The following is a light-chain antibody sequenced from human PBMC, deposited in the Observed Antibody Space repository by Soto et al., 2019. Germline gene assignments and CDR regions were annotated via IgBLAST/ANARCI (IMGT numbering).Light chain of an antibody. Sequence: DIQMTQSPSTLSASVGDRVVITCRASRALNNWLAWYQQKPGKAPKLLIYAASSLQSGVPSRFSGSGSGTEFTLTINSLQPDDFATYYCQHYNSFSSPFGQGTKLEIK. CDR1: RALNNW. CDR3: QHYNSFSSP. J-gene: IGKJ2*01. CDR2: AAS. V-gene: IGKV1-5*01.